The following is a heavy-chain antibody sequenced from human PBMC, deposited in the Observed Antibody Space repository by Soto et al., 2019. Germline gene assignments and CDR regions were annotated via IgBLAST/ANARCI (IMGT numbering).Heavy chain of an antibody. D-gene: IGHD2-21*02. CDR2: IYWDDDK. CDR3: VQSRCGGDCLQSYSSHSYYGLDV. J-gene: IGHJ6*02. Sequence: QITLKESGPTLVKPTQTLTLTCTFPGFSFSSIGEGVGWIRQPPGKALEWLALIYWDDDKRYSPSLKSRLTITKDTSKNQVVLTMTNMDPVDTPTYYCVQSRCGGDCLQSYSSHSYYGLDVWGQGTTVTVSS. V-gene: IGHV2-5*02. CDR1: GFSFSSIGEG.